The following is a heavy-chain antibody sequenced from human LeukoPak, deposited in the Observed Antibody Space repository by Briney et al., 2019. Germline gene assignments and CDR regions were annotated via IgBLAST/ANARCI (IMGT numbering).Heavy chain of an antibody. CDR1: GFTFSSYA. CDR2: ISDSGVST. J-gene: IGHJ4*02. Sequence: GGSLRLSCAASGFTFSSYAMSWVRQAPGKGLEWVSAISDSGVSTYFADSVKGRFTISRDNSKNTLYLQMNSLRAEDTAVYYCAKSHYEYYYDSSGYSPPFDYWGQGTLVTVSS. CDR3: AKSHYEYYYDSSGYSPPFDY. V-gene: IGHV3-23*01. D-gene: IGHD3-22*01.